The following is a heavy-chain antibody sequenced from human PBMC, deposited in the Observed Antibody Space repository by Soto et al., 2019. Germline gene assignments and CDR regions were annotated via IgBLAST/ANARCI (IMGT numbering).Heavy chain of an antibody. CDR3: ARIAAAGIDYYYGMDV. V-gene: IGHV3-33*01. J-gene: IGHJ6*02. CDR2: IWYDGSNK. CDR1: GFTFSSYG. D-gene: IGHD6-13*01. Sequence: ESGGGVVQPGRSLRLSCAASGFTFSSYGMHWVRQAPGKGLEWVAVIWYDGSNKYYADSVKGRFTISRDNSKNTLYLQMNSLRAEDTAVYYCARIAAAGIDYYYGMDVWGQGTTVTVSS.